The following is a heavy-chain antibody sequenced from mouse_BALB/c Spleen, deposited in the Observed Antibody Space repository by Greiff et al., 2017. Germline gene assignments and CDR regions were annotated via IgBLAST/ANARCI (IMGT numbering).Heavy chain of an antibody. V-gene: IGHV5-9-4*01. Sequence: EVKLQESGGGLVKPGGSLKLSCAASGFTFSSYAMSWVRQSPEKRLEWVAEISSGGSYTYYPDTVTGRFTISRDNAKNTLYLEMSSLRSEDTAMYYCASSYGNYAWFAYWGQGTLVTVSA. D-gene: IGHD2-10*02. CDR1: GFTFSSYA. J-gene: IGHJ3*01. CDR3: ASSYGNYAWFAY. CDR2: ISSGGSYT.